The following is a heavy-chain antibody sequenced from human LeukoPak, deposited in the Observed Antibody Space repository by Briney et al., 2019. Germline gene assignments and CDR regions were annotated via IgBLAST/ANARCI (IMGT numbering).Heavy chain of an antibody. D-gene: IGHD3-16*01. CDR1: GFTFSSYW. CDR2: IKHNGDVL. Sequence: PGGSLRLSCAASGFTFSSYWMAWVRQPPGKGLEWVANIKHNGDVLNYGDSVQDRFTISRDNAQNSLYLHMTSLRVEDTAVYYCARELRTFDSWGQGTLVTVSS. CDR3: ARELRTFDS. V-gene: IGHV3-7*01. J-gene: IGHJ4*02.